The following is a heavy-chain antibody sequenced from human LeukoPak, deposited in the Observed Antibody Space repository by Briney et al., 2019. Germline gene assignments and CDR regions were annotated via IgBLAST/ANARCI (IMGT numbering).Heavy chain of an antibody. D-gene: IGHD6-19*01. CDR3: ARHSWVGSGGYLDYG. Sequence: ESLKLSCTGSGYSFSSDCICWVRHLPPKGLELMGITYTCDSNTRYSQSFQSQVTISADKSISTAYMQWGSLRASDTAMYYCARHSWVGSGGYLDYGWGQGTLVSVS. J-gene: IGHJ4*02. CDR2: TYTCDSNT. V-gene: IGHV5-51*01. CDR1: GYSFSSDC.